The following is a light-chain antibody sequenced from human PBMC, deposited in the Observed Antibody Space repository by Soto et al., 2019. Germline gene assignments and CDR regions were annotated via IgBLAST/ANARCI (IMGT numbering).Light chain of an antibody. CDR2: DAS. V-gene: IGKV3-11*01. Sequence: EIVLTQSPATLSLSPGERATLSCRASQSVYSYLAWYQQKPGQAPRLLIYDASNRATGIPARFSGSGSGTDFTLTISSLEPEDFATYYCQQYNSYYTFGQGTKLEIK. CDR1: QSVYSY. CDR3: QQYNSYYT. J-gene: IGKJ2*01.